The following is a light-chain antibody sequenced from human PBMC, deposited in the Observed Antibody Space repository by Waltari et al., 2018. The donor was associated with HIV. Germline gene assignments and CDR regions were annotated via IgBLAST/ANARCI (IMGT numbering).Light chain of an antibody. CDR1: QNVGAF. CDR2: QAS. V-gene: IGKV1-5*03. Sequence: AGDRVAITCRAGQNVGAFLAWYQQKPGKPPKLLIFQASILEGGVPSRFSGSVSGSDFTLTINGLQSDDFATYYCHQYASFSGTFGQGTKVELK. CDR3: HQYASFSGT. J-gene: IGKJ1*01.